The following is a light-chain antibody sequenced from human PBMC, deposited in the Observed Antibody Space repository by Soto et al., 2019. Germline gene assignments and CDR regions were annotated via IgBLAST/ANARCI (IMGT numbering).Light chain of an antibody. V-gene: IGLV2-14*03. Sequence: QSALTQPASVSGSPGQSITISCTGTSSDVGGFNFVSWYQQHPDKAPKLMIYDVSNRPSGVSNRFSGSKSVNTASLTISGLQPEDEADYYCSSYTSSSTVVFGGGTKLTVL. CDR3: SSYTSSSTVV. CDR2: DVS. J-gene: IGLJ2*01. CDR1: SSDVGGFNF.